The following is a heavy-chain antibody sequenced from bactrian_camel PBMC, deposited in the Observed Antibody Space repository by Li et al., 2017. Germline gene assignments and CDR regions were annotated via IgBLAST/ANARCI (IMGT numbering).Heavy chain of an antibody. D-gene: IGHD7*01. Sequence: HVQLVESGGGLVQPGGSLTLSCKASGFTFRNAWMYWLRQAPGKEREGVATIDRDDSTTYAESVKGRFFISQDPDKKTLYLQMNNLKSEDTAKYYCAACGNVNLNWKAVNYWGRGTQVTVS. V-gene: IGHV3S1*01. CDR1: GFTFRNAW. J-gene: IGHJ4*01. CDR3: AACGNVNLNWKAVNY. CDR2: IDRDDST.